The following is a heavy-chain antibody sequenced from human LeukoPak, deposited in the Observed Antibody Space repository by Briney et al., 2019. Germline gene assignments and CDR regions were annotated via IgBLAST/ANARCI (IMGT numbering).Heavy chain of an antibody. CDR2: ISYDGNNK. Sequence: PGRSLRLSCAASGFTFSSYAMHWVRQAPGKGLEWVAVISYDGNNKYYADSVKGRFTISRDNSKNTLYLQMNSLRAEDTAVYYCAKDGAIFGVVIDYFDYWGQGTLVTVSS. V-gene: IGHV3-30*04. CDR1: GFTFSSYA. D-gene: IGHD3-3*01. J-gene: IGHJ4*02. CDR3: AKDGAIFGVVIDYFDY.